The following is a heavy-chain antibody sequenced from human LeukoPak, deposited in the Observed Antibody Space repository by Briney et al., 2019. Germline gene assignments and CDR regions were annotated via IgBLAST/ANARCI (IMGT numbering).Heavy chain of an antibody. V-gene: IGHV4-31*03. Sequence: SETLSLTCTVSGGSISSGGFFWSWLRQHPGKGLEWLGSISYSGSTFYNPSLKSRVTISVDTSKNQFSLKLSSVTAADTAVYYCARAGNLNEFDYWGQGTLVTVSS. D-gene: IGHD1-20*01. CDR1: GGSISSGGFF. CDR2: ISYSGST. J-gene: IGHJ4*02. CDR3: ARAGNLNEFDY.